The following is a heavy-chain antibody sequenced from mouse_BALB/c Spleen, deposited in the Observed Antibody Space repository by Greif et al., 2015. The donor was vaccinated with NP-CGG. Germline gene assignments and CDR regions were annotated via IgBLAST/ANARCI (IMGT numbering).Heavy chain of an antibody. CDR1: GFSLTSYG. CDR2: IWRGGST. Sequence: GQLQQSGPGLVQPSQSLSITCTVSGFSLTSYGVHWVRQSPGKGLEWLGVIWRGGSTDYNAAFISRLSISKDNSKSQVFYKMNSLQANDTALYYCARGATAMYYFDYWGPGTTLTVSS. V-gene: IGHV2-2*02. J-gene: IGHJ2*01. D-gene: IGHD1-2*01. CDR3: ARGATAMYYFDY.